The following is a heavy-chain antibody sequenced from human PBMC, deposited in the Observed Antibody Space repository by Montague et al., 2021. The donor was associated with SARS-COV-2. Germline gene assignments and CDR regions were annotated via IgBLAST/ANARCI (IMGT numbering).Heavy chain of an antibody. CDR2: IDWDGDK. CDR3: ARGPSDTYYYNGMDV. Sequence: PALVKPTQTLTLTCTFSGFSLSTSGMCMTWIRQSPGKALEWLARIDWDGDKYYNTSLKSRLTISKDTSKNLVVLTMTTMDPVDTATYYCARGPSDTYYYNGMDVWGRGTTVTVSS. J-gene: IGHJ6*02. CDR1: GFSLSTSGMC. V-gene: IGHV2-70*11.